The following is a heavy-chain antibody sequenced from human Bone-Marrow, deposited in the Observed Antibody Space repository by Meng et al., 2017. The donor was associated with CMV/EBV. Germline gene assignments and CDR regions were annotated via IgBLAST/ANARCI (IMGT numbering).Heavy chain of an antibody. Sequence: QVPLVQSGGDVKKPGASVKVSCKASGYTFTGYYMHWVRQAPGQGLEWMGWINPNSGGTNYAQKFQGRVTMTRDTSISTAYMELSRLRSDDTAVYYCSYGSGSYYPFDYWGQGTLVTVSS. CDR3: SYGSGSYYPFDY. D-gene: IGHD3-10*01. CDR1: GYTFTGYY. CDR2: INPNSGGT. V-gene: IGHV1-2*02. J-gene: IGHJ4*02.